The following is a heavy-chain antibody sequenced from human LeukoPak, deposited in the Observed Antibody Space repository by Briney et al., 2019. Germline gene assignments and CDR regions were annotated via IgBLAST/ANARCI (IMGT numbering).Heavy chain of an antibody. Sequence: GGSLRLSCAASGFTVTNYAMYWVRQAPGKGLEWVSAISGRDGSTYSADSVKGRFTISRDTSKNTLFLQMNSLRAEDTAVYYCAKWGDYDILTGYYDPDYWGQGTLVTVPS. J-gene: IGHJ4*02. D-gene: IGHD3-9*01. CDR1: GFTVTNYA. V-gene: IGHV3-23*01. CDR3: AKWGDYDILTGYYDPDY. CDR2: ISGRDGST.